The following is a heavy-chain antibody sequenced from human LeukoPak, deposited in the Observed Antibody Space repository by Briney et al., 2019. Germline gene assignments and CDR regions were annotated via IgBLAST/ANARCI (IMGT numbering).Heavy chain of an antibody. Sequence: PSETLSLTCAVYGGSFSGYYWSWIRQPPVKGLEWIGEINHSGSTNYNPSLKSRVTISVDTSKNQFSLKLSSVTAADTAVYYCVSSPGGIGAPAYYWGQGTLVTVSS. CDR1: GGSFSGYY. CDR3: VSSPGGIGAPAYY. V-gene: IGHV4-34*01. CDR2: INHSGST. J-gene: IGHJ4*02. D-gene: IGHD3-10*01.